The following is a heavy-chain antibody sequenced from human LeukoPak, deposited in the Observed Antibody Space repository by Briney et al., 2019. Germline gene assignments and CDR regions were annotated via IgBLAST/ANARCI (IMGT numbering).Heavy chain of an antibody. CDR1: GGSISSGGYY. CDR3: ARGLSSSGWYAADY. V-gene: IGHV4-31*03. J-gene: IGHJ4*02. D-gene: IGHD6-19*01. CDR2: IYYSGST. Sequence: PSETLSLTCTVSGGSISSGGYYWSWIHQHPGTGLEWIGYIYYSGSTYYNPSLKSRVIISVDTSKNQFSLNLTSVTAADTAVYYCARGLSSSGWYAADYWGQGILVTVSS.